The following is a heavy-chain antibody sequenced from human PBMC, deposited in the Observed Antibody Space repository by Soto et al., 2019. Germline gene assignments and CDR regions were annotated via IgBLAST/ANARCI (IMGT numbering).Heavy chain of an antibody. CDR3: ESSYYSSSWRPHFDY. CDR2: INPSGGST. V-gene: IGHV1-46*01. D-gene: IGHD6-13*01. CDR1: GYTFTSYY. J-gene: IGHJ4*02. Sequence: ASVKVSCKASGYTFTSYYMHWVRQAPGQGLEWMGIINPSGGSTSYAQKFQGRVTMTRDTSTSTVYMELSSLRSEDTAVYYCESSYYSSSWRPHFDYWGQGTLVTVSS.